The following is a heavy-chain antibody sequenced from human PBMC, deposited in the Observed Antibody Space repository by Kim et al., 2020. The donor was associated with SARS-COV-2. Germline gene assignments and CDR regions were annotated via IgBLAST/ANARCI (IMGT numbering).Heavy chain of an antibody. D-gene: IGHD2-21*02. CDR1: GFTFSSYG. CDR3: AKACASSYGFSPDCIFD. CDR2: ISYDGSST. V-gene: IGHV3-30*18. J-gene: IGHJ5*01. Sequence: GGSLRLSCAASGFTFSSYGMHWVRQAPGKGLEWVSIISYDGSSTYYADSVKGRFTISRDNSKNTLYLQMNSLRAEDTAVYYCAKACASSYGFSPDCIFD.